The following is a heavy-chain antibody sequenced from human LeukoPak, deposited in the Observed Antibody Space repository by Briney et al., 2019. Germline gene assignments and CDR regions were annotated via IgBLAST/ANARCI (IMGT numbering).Heavy chain of an antibody. CDR3: AREGSPNSSGWYTEFDY. J-gene: IGHJ4*02. CDR2: IRYDGSNK. CDR1: GFTFSSYG. V-gene: IGHV3-30*02. Sequence: GGSLRLSCAASGFTFSSYGMHWVRQAPGKGLEWVAFIRYDGSNKYYADSVKGRFTISRDNSKNTLYLQMNSLRSEDTAVYYCAREGSPNSSGWYTEFDYWGQGTLVTVSS. D-gene: IGHD6-19*01.